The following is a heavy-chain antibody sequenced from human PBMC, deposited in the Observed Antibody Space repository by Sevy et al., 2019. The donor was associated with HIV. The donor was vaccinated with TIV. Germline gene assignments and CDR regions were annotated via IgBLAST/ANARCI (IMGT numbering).Heavy chain of an antibody. V-gene: IGHV3-21*01. CDR3: ARDDYGDYAFDY. CDR1: GFTFSRYT. Sequence: GGSLRLSCAASGFTFSRYTMNWVRQAPGKGLEWVSSISGTSDNSYYADSLKGRFTISRDNAKNSLYLQMNNLGAEDTAIYYCARDDYGDYAFDYWGQRTRVTVSS. D-gene: IGHD4-17*01. CDR2: ISGTSDNS. J-gene: IGHJ4*02.